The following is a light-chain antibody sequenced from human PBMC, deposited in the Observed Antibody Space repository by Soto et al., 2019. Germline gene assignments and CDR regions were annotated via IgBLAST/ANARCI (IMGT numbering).Light chain of an antibody. V-gene: IGKV3-15*01. Sequence: EIVMTQSPATLSVSPGERATLSCRASQSVSSNLAWYQQKPGQAPRLLIYDAATRATGIPDRFSGSGSGTEFTLTISSLQSEDFAVYFCQQYDNWPPYTVGQGTKVDIK. CDR2: DAA. J-gene: IGKJ2*01. CDR1: QSVSSN. CDR3: QQYDNWPPYT.